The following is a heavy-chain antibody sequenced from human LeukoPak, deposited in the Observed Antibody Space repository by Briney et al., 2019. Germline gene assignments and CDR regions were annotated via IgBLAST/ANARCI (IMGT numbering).Heavy chain of an antibody. V-gene: IGHV5-51*01. J-gene: IGHJ4*02. Sequence: GDSLKVSCKNSGYTFTNYWIGWVRQMPGKGLEWMGIIYPGDFDTKYSPSFQGQVTISADRSISTAYLQWSSLKASDTAMYYCARQPIVGAMYYFDYWGLGTLVTVSS. CDR2: IYPGDFDT. D-gene: IGHD1-26*01. CDR1: GYTFTNYW. CDR3: ARQPIVGAMYYFDY.